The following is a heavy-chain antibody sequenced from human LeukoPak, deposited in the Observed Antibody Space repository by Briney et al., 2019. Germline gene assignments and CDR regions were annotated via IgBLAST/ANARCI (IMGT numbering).Heavy chain of an antibody. CDR2: ISGSGGST. J-gene: IGHJ4*02. CDR1: GFTLSSYA. Sequence: GGSLRLSCAASGFTLSSYAMSWVRQAPGKGLEWVSAISGSGGSTYYADSMKGRFTISRDNSKNTLYLQMNSLRAEDTAVYYCAKDQWELLSFDYWGQGTLVTVSS. V-gene: IGHV3-23*01. D-gene: IGHD1-26*01. CDR3: AKDQWELLSFDY.